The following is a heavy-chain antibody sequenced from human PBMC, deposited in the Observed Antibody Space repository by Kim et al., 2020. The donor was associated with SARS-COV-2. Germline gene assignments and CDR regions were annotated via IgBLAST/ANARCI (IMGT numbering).Heavy chain of an antibody. J-gene: IGHJ3*02. V-gene: IGHV1-2*02. CDR3: ARVWVAVAGPGDVFDI. Sequence: ASVKVSCKASGYTFTGYYMHWVRQAPGQGLEWMGWINPNSGGTNYAQKFQGRVTMTRDTSISTAYMELSRLRSDDTAVYYCARVWVAVAGPGDVFDIWGQGTMVTVSS. CDR2: INPNSGGT. D-gene: IGHD6-19*01. CDR1: GYTFTGYY.